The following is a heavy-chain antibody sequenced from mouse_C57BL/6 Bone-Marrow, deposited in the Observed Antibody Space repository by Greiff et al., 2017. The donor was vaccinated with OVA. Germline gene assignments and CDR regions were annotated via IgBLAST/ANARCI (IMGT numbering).Heavy chain of an antibody. Sequence: VQLKQSVAELVRPGASVKLSCTASGFNIKNTYMHWVKQRPEPGLEWIGRIDPANGDTKYAPKFQGKAPITADTSSNTAYLQLSSLTSEDTAIYYCASLYFVYYYGIPWFDYWGQGTLVTVSA. CDR1: GFNIKNTY. J-gene: IGHJ3*01. CDR2: IDPANGDT. D-gene: IGHD1-1*01. CDR3: ASLYFVYYYGIPWFDY. V-gene: IGHV14-3*01.